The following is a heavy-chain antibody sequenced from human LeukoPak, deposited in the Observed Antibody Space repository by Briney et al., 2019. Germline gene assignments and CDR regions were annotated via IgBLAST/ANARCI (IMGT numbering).Heavy chain of an antibody. CDR2: ISGGGGST. V-gene: IGHV3-23*01. Sequence: GGSLRLSCAASGFTFSSYAMSWVRQAPGKGLEWVSAISGGGGSTHYADFVKGRFTISRDNSKNTLYVQMNSLRAEDTAVYYCAKGPEVVPAAAYYFDNWGQGTLVTVSS. CDR1: GFTFSSYA. CDR3: AKGPEVVPAAAYYFDN. D-gene: IGHD2-2*01. J-gene: IGHJ4*02.